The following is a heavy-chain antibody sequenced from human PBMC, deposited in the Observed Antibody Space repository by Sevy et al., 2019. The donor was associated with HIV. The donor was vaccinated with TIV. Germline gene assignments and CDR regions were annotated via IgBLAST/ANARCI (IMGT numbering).Heavy chain of an antibody. CDR1: GFTVSSNY. Sequence: GGSLRLSCAASGFTVSSNYMSWVRQAPGKGLEWVSVIYSGGSTYYADSVKGRFTISRDNSKNTLYLQMNSLRAEDTAVYYCARMYYYDSSGLPGYAFDIWGQGTMVTVSS. V-gene: IGHV3-53*01. D-gene: IGHD3-22*01. CDR3: ARMYYYDSSGLPGYAFDI. J-gene: IGHJ3*02. CDR2: IYSGGST.